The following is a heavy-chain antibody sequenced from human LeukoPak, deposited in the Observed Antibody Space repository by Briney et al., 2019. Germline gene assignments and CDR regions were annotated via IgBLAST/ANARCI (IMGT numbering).Heavy chain of an antibody. J-gene: IGHJ6*04. D-gene: IGHD2-2*01. V-gene: IGHV4-59*01. CDR1: GGSISSYC. CDR3: ARATGYCSSTSCYRGDYYYYVMDV. CDR2: IYYSGST. Sequence: PSETLSLTCTVSGGSISSYCWSWIRQPPGKGLEWIGYIYYSGSTNYNPSLKSRVTISVDTSKNQFSLKLSSVTAADTAVYYCARATGYCSSTSCYRGDYYYYVMDVWGKGTTVTVSS.